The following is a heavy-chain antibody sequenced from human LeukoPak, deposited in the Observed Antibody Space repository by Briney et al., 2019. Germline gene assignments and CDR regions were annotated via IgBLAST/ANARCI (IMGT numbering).Heavy chain of an antibody. D-gene: IGHD1-26*01. CDR2: INHSGSA. J-gene: IGHJ4*02. CDR3: ARHRRVGAIYYYFDY. Sequence: SETLSLTCAVYGGSFSGYYWSWIRQPPGKGLEWIGEINHSGSANYNPSLKSRVTISVDTSKNQFSLKLSSVTAADTAVYYCARHRRVGAIYYYFDYWGQGTLVTVPS. V-gene: IGHV4-34*01. CDR1: GGSFSGYY.